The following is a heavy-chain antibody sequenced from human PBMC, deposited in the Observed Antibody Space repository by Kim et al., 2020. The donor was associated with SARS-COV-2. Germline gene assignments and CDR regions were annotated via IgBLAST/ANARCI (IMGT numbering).Heavy chain of an antibody. J-gene: IGHJ6*02. D-gene: IGHD3-10*01. CDR1: GFTFSSYE. CDR3: ARDQRFGSYGMDV. V-gene: IGHV3-48*03. Sequence: GGSLRLSCAASGFTFSSYEMNWVRQAPGKGLEWVSYISSSANIIFYADSVKGRFAISRDNAKNSLFLEMNSLRAEDTAVYYCARDQRFGSYGMDVWGQGT. CDR2: ISSSANII.